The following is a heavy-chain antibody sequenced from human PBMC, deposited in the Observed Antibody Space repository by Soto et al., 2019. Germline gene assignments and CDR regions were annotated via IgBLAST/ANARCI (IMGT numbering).Heavy chain of an antibody. V-gene: IGHV1-2*02. CDR3: AREGHIVATMVYYYYYGMGV. CDR2: INPNSGGT. CDR1: GYTFTGYY. Sequence: ASVKVSCKASGYTFTGYYMHWVRQAPGQGLEWMGWINPNSGGTNYAQKFQGRVTMTRDTSISTAYMELSRLRSDDTAVYYCAREGHIVATMVYYYYYGMGVWGQGTTVTVSS. J-gene: IGHJ6*02. D-gene: IGHD5-12*01.